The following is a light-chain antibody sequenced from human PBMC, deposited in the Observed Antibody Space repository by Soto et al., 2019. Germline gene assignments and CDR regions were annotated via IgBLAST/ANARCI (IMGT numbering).Light chain of an antibody. J-gene: IGKJ2*01. Sequence: EIVMTQSPATLSVSPGERATLSCRASQTININLAWYQQKPGQAPSLLIYGASTRATGIPARFSGSGSGTEFTLTISSLQSEDFAVYYCQQYNNWPPMYTFGQGTKLEIK. CDR3: QQYNNWPPMYT. CDR2: GAS. V-gene: IGKV3-15*01. CDR1: QTININ.